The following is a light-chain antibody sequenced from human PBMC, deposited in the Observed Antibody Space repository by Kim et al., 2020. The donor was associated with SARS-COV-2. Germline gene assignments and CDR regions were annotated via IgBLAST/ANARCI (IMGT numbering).Light chain of an antibody. CDR3: QVRDTSTV. V-gene: IGLV3-9*01. Sequence: VSVALGQTARITCERDNIGRKNVHWYRQMPGQAPVLVIYRDSSRPSGIPERFSGSNSGNTATLTITGAQAGDEADYYCQVRDTSTVFGGGTQLTVL. CDR1: NIGRKN. CDR2: RDS. J-gene: IGLJ3*02.